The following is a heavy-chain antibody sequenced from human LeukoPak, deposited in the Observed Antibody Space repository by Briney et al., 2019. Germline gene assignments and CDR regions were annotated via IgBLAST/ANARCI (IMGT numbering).Heavy chain of an antibody. V-gene: IGHV3-23*01. Sequence: GGSLRLSCAASEFTFSTYAMSWVRQAPGKGLEWVSSISGSGGTTYYADSVKGRFTISRDNSKNTLYLQMNSLRAEDTAVYYCAKETYYYGSGSYDYWGQGTLVTVSS. J-gene: IGHJ4*02. CDR2: ISGSGGTT. CDR3: AKETYYYGSGSYDY. CDR1: EFTFSTYA. D-gene: IGHD3-10*01.